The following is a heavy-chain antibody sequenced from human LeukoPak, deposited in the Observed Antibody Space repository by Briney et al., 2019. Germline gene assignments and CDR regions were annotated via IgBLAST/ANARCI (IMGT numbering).Heavy chain of an antibody. V-gene: IGHV3-15*01. CDR2: IKSKTDGGTT. CDR1: GFTFSNAW. J-gene: IGHJ6*03. CDR3: LGQLWHQDYYYMDV. D-gene: IGHD5-18*01. Sequence: GGSLRLSCAASGFTFSNAWMSWVRQAPGKGLEWVGRIKSKTDGGTTDYAAPVKGRFTISRDDSKNTLYLQMNSLKTEDTAVYYCLGQLWHQDYYYMDVWGKGTTVTVSS.